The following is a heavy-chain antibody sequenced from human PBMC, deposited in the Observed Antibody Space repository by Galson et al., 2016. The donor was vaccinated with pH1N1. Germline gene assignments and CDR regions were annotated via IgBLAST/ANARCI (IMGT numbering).Heavy chain of an antibody. D-gene: IGHD6-13*01. J-gene: IGHJ6*02. CDR2: IYPSDSDT. CDR3: ARGPGSPDSYYYYGMDV. Sequence: QSGAEVKKPGKSLKISCKGSGYSFTNYWIGWVRQMPGKGLEWMGIIYPSDSDTRYSPSFQGQVTSSADKSISTAYLQWSSLKASDTAIYYCARGPGSPDSYYYYGMDVWGQGTTVTVSS. V-gene: IGHV5-51*01. CDR1: GYSFTNYW.